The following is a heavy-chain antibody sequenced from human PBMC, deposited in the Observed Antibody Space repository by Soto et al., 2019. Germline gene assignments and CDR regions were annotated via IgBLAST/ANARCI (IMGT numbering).Heavy chain of an antibody. V-gene: IGHV1-69*02. CDR2: IIPILGIA. J-gene: IGHJ3*02. Sequence: ASVKVSCKASGGTFSSYTISWVRQAPGQGLEWMGRIIPILGIANYAQKFQGRVTITADKSTSTAYMELSSLRSEDTAVYYCDFSLNYMAVATPSVAFDIWGQGTMVTVSS. CDR1: GGTFSSYT. CDR3: DFSLNYMAVATPSVAFDI. D-gene: IGHD5-12*01.